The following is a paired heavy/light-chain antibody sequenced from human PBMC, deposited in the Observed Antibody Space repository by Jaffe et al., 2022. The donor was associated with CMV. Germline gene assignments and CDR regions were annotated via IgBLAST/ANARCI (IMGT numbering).Light chain of an antibody. CDR2: SAS. Sequence: DIQMTQSPSSLSASVGDRVTISCRASQGISISLAWYQQKPGKAPKLLLYSASRLESGVPSRFSGSGSGTDYTLTISSLQPEDFANYYCQQYFSSPLTFGGGTKVEI. CDR3: QQYFSSPLT. J-gene: IGKJ4*02. CDR1: QGISIS. V-gene: IGKV1-NL1*01.
Heavy chain of an antibody. J-gene: IGHJ5*02. V-gene: IGHV4-59*01. CDR2: IYDIGST. CDR1: GASISGYY. CDR3: ARGHSSGWYNWFDP. Sequence: QVQLQESGPGLVKPWETLSLTCTVSGASISGYYWSWIRQPPGKGLEWIGYIYDIGSTNYNPSLRSRVTISKDTSKNQFSVKLTSVTPADTAVYYCARGHSSGWYNWFDPWGQGTLATVSS. D-gene: IGHD6-19*01.